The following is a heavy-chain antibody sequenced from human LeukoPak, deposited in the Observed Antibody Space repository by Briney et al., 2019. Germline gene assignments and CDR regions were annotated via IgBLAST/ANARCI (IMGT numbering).Heavy chain of an antibody. V-gene: IGHV3-7*02. CDR3: AAGGNYHAY. CDR1: GFNFYNYW. J-gene: IGHJ4*02. Sequence: GESLRLSCSASGFNFYNYWRPRVAPAPGQGLEWVANIKQDGTDKYYVGAVKGRFTISRDNAENSRYLQVNNLGAEDTAVYYCAAGGNYHAYWGQGTLVTVSS. D-gene: IGHD1-7*01. CDR2: IKQDGTDK.